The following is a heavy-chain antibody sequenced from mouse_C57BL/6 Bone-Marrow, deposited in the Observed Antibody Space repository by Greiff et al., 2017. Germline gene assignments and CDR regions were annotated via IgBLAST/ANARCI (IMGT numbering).Heavy chain of an antibody. CDR3: AKNGGSSRYYFDY. J-gene: IGHJ2*01. D-gene: IGHD1-1*01. V-gene: IGHV2-5*01. Sequence: QVQLQQPGPGLVQPSQSLSITCTVSGFSLTSYGVHWVRQSPGTGLEWLGVIWRGGSTDYNAAFMSRLSITKDNSKSKVFLKMNSLQADDTAIYYCAKNGGSSRYYFDYWGQGTTLTVSS. CDR2: IWRGGST. CDR1: GFSLTSYG.